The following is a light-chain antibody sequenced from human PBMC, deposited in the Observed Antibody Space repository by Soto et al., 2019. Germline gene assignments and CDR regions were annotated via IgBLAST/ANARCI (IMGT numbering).Light chain of an antibody. CDR1: QNVRRN. CDR2: GAI. V-gene: IGKV3-15*01. J-gene: IGKJ1*01. Sequence: IVMTQSPATLSVSPEERGTLSCRASQNVRRNLAWYQQKPGQAPSLLIFGAITRATGIPARFSGSGSGTEFTLTISSLQSEDSAIYYCQQYNVWPPWTCGQGPKV. CDR3: QQYNVWPPWT.